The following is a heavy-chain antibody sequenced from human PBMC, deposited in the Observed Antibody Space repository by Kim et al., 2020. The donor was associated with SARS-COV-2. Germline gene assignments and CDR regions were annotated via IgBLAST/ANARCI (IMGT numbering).Heavy chain of an antibody. D-gene: IGHD1-26*01. CDR3: VKAEVGIGYFYFYYLDV. Sequence: ASVKVSCKASGYTFTSYDINWVRQATGQGLEWMGWMNPKSDNTGNAQKFQGRVTMTRNTSISTAYMELSSLRSEDTAVYYCVKAEVGIGYFYFYYLDVWGQGTTVTVSS. V-gene: IGHV1-8*01. CDR2: MNPKSDNT. CDR1: GYTFTSYD. J-gene: IGHJ6*02.